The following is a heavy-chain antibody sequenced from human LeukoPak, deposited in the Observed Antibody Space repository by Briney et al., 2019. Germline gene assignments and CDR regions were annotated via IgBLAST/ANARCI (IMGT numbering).Heavy chain of an antibody. Sequence: SETLSLTCTVSGGSISSYYWSWIRQPPGKGLEWIGYIYYSGSTNYNPSLKSRVTISVDTSKNQFSLKLSPVTAADTAVYYCARVYDFWSGYGKDAFDIWGQGTMVTVSS. CDR2: IYYSGST. D-gene: IGHD3-3*01. J-gene: IGHJ3*02. V-gene: IGHV4-59*01. CDR1: GGSISSYY. CDR3: ARVYDFWSGYGKDAFDI.